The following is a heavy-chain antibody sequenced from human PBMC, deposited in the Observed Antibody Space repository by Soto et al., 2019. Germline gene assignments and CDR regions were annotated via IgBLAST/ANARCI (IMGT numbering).Heavy chain of an antibody. CDR3: ARGGNRVTTIQYYDYYYGMDV. J-gene: IGHJ6*02. V-gene: IGHV1-2*04. CDR2: INPNSGRT. CDR1: GYTFTGYY. Sequence: ASVKVSCKASGYTFTGYYMHWVRQAPGQGLVWMGWINPNSGRTNYAQKFQGWVTMTRDTSISTAYMELSRLRSDDTAVYYCARGGNRVTTIQYYDYYYGMDVGGQGTTVTVPS. D-gene: IGHD5-12*01.